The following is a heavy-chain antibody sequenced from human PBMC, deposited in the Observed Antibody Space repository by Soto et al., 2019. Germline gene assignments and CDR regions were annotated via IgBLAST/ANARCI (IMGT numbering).Heavy chain of an antibody. CDR2: VNPSGGHT. D-gene: IGHD2-21*02. CDR1: GDTFTDYY. CDR3: ARGGHVVVVTAALDY. J-gene: IGHJ4*02. V-gene: IGHV1-46*01. Sequence: QVQLVQSGAEVKKPGASVKVSCKASGDTFTDYYIHWVRQAPGQGLEWMGTVNPSGGHTTYAQHSLGLMTXAXAXAXXTLSRALNSLTSEDTAVYYCARGGHVVVVTAALDYWGQGTLVTVSS.